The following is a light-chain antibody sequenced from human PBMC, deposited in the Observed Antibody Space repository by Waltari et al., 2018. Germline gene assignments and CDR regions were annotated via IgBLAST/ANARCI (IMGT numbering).Light chain of an antibody. CDR3: QQYYSIPRT. J-gene: IGKJ1*01. CDR2: WAS. CDR1: QSLLYRSNNKNY. V-gene: IGKV4-1*01. Sequence: DIVMTQSPDSLAVSLGERATINCKSSQSLLYRSNNKNYLAWYQQKPGQPPKLLIYWASTRESGVPDRFSGSGSGTDFTLTISSLQAEDVAVYYCQQYYSIPRTFGQGTKVEIK.